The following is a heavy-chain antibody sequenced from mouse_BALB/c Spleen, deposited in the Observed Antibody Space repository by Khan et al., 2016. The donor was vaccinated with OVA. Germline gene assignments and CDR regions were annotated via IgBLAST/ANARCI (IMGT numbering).Heavy chain of an antibody. V-gene: IGHV1S81*02. CDR2: INPNNGGS. Sequence: VQLQQSGAELVKPGASVKLSCKASGYTFSSYYLYWVKQRPGQGLEWIGEINPNNGGSNFNEKFKSKATLTVDKSSYTAYMQLSSLTSEDSAVSYCTMSEYGSLAYWGQGTLVTVSA. CDR1: GYTFSSYY. CDR3: TMSEYGSLAY. J-gene: IGHJ3*01. D-gene: IGHD2-2*01.